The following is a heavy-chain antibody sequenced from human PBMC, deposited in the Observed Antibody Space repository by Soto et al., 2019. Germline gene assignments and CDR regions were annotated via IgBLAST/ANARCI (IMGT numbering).Heavy chain of an antibody. Sequence: SETLSLTCTVSGGSISGYFWNWIRQPPGKGLEWIGYIYSSGSTNYKSSLKSRVTISVDTSKNQLSLNLSSVTAADTAVYYCARSEKGMATILDYWGQGILVTVSS. J-gene: IGHJ4*02. CDR1: GGSISGYF. D-gene: IGHD5-12*01. CDR3: ARSEKGMATILDY. V-gene: IGHV4-59*01. CDR2: IYSSGST.